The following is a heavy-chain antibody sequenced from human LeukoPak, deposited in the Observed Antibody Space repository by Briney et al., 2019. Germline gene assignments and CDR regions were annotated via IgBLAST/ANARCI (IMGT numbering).Heavy chain of an antibody. CDR2: ISSSGSTM. Sequence: ETLSLTCNVSGDSISSGGQYWSWIRQLPGKGLEWVSYISSSGSTMDYADSVKGRFTISRDNSKNTLYLQMNSLRAEDTAVYYCAKDASGYCSGGSCYGLGTNWFDPWGQGTLVTVSS. V-gene: IGHV3-23*01. J-gene: IGHJ5*02. CDR3: AKDASGYCSGGSCYGLGTNWFDP. D-gene: IGHD2-15*01. CDR1: GDSISSGGQY.